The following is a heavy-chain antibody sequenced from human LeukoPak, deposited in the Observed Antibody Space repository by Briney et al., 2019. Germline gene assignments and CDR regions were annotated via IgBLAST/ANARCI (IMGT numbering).Heavy chain of an antibody. CDR1: GGSISSIPSTDYY. V-gene: IGHV4-39*01. CDR2: INDSGRT. CDR3: ARQIGSGRWYSDL. Sequence: SETLSLTCTVSGGSISSIPSTDYYWGWVRQSPEKGLEWIGIINDSGRTYFNPSLKSRVTMSVDTSRNQFSLSLSSVTAADTAVYYCARQIGSGRWYSDLWGQGTLVTVSS. D-gene: IGHD6-19*01. J-gene: IGHJ4*02.